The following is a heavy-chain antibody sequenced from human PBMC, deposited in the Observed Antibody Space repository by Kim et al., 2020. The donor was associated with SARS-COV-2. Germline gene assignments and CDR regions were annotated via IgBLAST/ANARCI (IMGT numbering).Heavy chain of an antibody. J-gene: IGHJ4*02. Sequence: GGSLRLSCAASGFTFDDYTMHWVRQAPGKGLEWVSLISWDGGSTYYADSVKGRFTISRDNNKNSLYLQMNSLRTEDTALYYCAKDIERVYYDSSGYYDYWGQGTLVTVSS. CDR2: ISWDGGST. V-gene: IGHV3-43*01. D-gene: IGHD3-22*01. CDR1: GFTFDDYT. CDR3: AKDIERVYYDSSGYYDY.